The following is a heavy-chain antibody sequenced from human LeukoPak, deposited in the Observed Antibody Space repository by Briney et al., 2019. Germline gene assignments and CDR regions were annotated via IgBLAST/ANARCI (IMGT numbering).Heavy chain of an antibody. D-gene: IGHD3-3*01. Sequence: SETLSLTCAVYGGSFSGYYWSWIRQPPGKGLEWIGEINHSGSTNYNPSLKSRVTISVDTSKNQFSLKLSSVTAADTAVYYCASTPPTGDFWSGYLRSPADAFDIWGQGTMVTVSP. CDR1: GGSFSGYY. CDR2: INHSGST. V-gene: IGHV4-34*01. J-gene: IGHJ3*02. CDR3: ASTPPTGDFWSGYLRSPADAFDI.